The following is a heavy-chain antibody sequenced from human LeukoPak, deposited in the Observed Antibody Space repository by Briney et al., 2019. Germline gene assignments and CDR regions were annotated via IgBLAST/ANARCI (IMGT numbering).Heavy chain of an antibody. CDR2: IYPGDSDT. J-gene: IGHJ4*02. CDR1: GYSFTTYW. V-gene: IGHV5-51*01. D-gene: IGHD6-13*01. CDR3: ARPSSSWYDNFDY. Sequence: GESLKISCRGSGYSFTTYWIGWARQMPGKGLEWMGVIYPGDSDTRYSPSFQGQVTISADKSISTAYLQWSSLKASDTALYYCARPSSSWYDNFDYWGQGTLVTVSS.